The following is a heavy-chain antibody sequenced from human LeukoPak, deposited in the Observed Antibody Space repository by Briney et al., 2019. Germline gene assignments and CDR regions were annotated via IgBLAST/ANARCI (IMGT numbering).Heavy chain of an antibody. CDR3: ARNAGSDYGDYYFDY. V-gene: IGHV5-51*01. CDR1: GYSFTSYW. J-gene: IGHJ4*02. CDR2: IYPGDSDT. D-gene: IGHD4-17*01. Sequence: GESLKISCKGSGYSFTSYWIGWVRQMPGKGLEWMGIIYPGDSDTRYSPSFQGQVTISADKSISTAYLQWSSLKASDTAMYYCARNAGSDYGDYYFDYWGQGTLVTVSS.